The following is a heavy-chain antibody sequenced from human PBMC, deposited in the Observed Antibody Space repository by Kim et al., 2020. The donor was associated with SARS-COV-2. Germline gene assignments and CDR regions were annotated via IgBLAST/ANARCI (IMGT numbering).Heavy chain of an antibody. CDR2: TSYGGST. D-gene: IGHD3-10*01. CDR3: AGSKRRLVLLGLLTIAYDFDY. J-gene: IGHJ4*02. CDR1: GGSIRSSDYY. Sequence: SETLSLTCTVSGGSIRSSDYYWGWIRQPPGKGLEWIGSTSYGGSTYYTPSLKSRISLSVDTSKNQFSLRLSSVTDADTALYYCAGSKRRLVLLGLLTIAYDFDYWGLGTRVTVSS. V-gene: IGHV4-39*01.